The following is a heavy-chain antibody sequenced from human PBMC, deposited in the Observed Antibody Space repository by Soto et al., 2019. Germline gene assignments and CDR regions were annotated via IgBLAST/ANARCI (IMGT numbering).Heavy chain of an antibody. CDR1: GDTFKNCV. V-gene: IGHV1-69*01. CDR2: IIPLFGTT. CDR3: AAELGFGKLSDV. J-gene: IGHJ6*02. D-gene: IGHD3-10*01. Sequence: QVQVVQSGVEVRRPGSSVKVSCKASGDTFKNCVISWVRQAPGQGLEWMGGIIPLFGTTDFAQRFQGRLTITTAESTTTAYLELSRLRSEDKATYYCAAELGFGKLSDVWGQGTTVIVSS.